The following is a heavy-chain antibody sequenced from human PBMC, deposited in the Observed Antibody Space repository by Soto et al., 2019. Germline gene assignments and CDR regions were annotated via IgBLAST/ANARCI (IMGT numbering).Heavy chain of an antibody. CDR2: IWYDGSNK. J-gene: IGHJ5*02. Sequence: GGSLRLSCAASGFTFSSYGMHWVRQAPGKGLEWVAVIWYDGSNKYYADSVKGRFTISRDNSKNTLYLQMNSLRAEDTAVYYCARKAGYCTNGVCERGDWFDPWGQGTLVTVSS. CDR1: GFTFSSYG. V-gene: IGHV3-33*01. CDR3: ARKAGYCTNGVCERGDWFDP. D-gene: IGHD2-8*01.